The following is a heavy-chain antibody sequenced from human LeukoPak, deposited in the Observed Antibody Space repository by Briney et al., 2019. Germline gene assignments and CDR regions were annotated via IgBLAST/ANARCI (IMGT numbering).Heavy chain of an antibody. D-gene: IGHD1-26*01. J-gene: IGHJ6*03. CDR1: GFTFSSYW. V-gene: IGHV3-49*04. Sequence: GGSLRLSCAASGFTFSSYWMSWVRQAPGKGLEWVGFIRSKAYGGTTEYAASVKGRFTISRDDSKSIAYLQMNSLKTEDTAVYYCTSGSYFRPYYYYYMDVWGKGTTVTVSS. CDR3: TSGSYFRPYYYYYMDV. CDR2: IRSKAYGGTT.